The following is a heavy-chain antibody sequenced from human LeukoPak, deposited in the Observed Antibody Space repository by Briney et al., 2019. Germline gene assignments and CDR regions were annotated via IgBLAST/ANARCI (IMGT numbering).Heavy chain of an antibody. V-gene: IGHV3-66*04. J-gene: IGHJ4*02. CDR2: IYSAGTT. D-gene: IGHD3-16*01. Sequence: PGGSLRLSCAASGFTVSDNYISWVRHAPGKGLEWVALIYSAGTTHADSVRGRFTISRDKSKNMLYLQMNSLRAEDTAVYYCARQGGARQKDYWGQGTLVSVSS. CDR1: GFTVSDNY. CDR3: ARQGGARQKDY.